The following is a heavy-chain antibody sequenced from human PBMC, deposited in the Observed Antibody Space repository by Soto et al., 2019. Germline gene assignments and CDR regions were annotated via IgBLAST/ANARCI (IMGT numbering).Heavy chain of an antibody. CDR1: GGTFSSYA. D-gene: IGHD1-1*01. CDR2: IISMFGAA. Sequence: QVQLVQSGAEVMKPGSSVKVSCKASGGTFSSYAISWVRQVPGQGLEWMGEIISMFGAAMYAQKFQGRVTITADESASTAYMELSSLRSEDTATYYCARGGKERFRGSGMDVWGQGTTVTVS. V-gene: IGHV1-69*01. J-gene: IGHJ6*02. CDR3: ARGGKERFRGSGMDV.